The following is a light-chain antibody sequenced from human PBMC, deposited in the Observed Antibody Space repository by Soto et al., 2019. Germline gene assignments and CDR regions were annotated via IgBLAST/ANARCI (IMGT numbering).Light chain of an antibody. CDR2: SNS. J-gene: IGLJ2*01. CDR1: SSNIGSNS. CDR3: AAWDDSLSGVV. Sequence: QAAVTQPPSASGTPGQRVTISCSGSSSNIGSNSVHWYQQLPGTAPKLLIYSNSQRPSGVPERISGSKSGTSASLAISGLRSEDEADYYCAAWDDSLSGVVFGGGTKLTVL. V-gene: IGLV1-47*01.